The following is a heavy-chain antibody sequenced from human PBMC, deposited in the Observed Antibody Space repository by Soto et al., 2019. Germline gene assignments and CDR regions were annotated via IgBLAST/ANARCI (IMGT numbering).Heavy chain of an antibody. CDR3: EHNPQFDQTIPQSHWFGP. Sequence: QITLKESGPTLVKPTQTLTLTCTFSGFSLTTTGVGVGWIRQPPGKALEWLALISWDNEKRYSPSLKSRLTITKNTPKNRVVLTMTNMESVDTGTYYCEHNPQFDQTIPQSHWFGPWGQGPMVTVSS. V-gene: IGHV2-5*02. CDR1: GFSLTTTGVG. J-gene: IGHJ5*02. D-gene: IGHD3-9*01. CDR2: ISWDNEK.